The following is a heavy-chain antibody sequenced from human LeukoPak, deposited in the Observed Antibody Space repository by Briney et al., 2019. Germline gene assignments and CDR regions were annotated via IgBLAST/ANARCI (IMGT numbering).Heavy chain of an antibody. CDR1: GHTFTGYY. CDR3: AREDWEADY. J-gene: IGHJ4*02. CDR2: LNPSSGGT. Sequence: ASVNVSSKASGHTFTGYYIHWVRQATGQGLEWMGWLNPSSGGTNYAQKFQGRVTMTRDTSISTAYMELSSLRSDDTAVYYCAREDWEADYWGQGTLVTVSS. D-gene: IGHD3/OR15-3a*01. V-gene: IGHV1-2*02.